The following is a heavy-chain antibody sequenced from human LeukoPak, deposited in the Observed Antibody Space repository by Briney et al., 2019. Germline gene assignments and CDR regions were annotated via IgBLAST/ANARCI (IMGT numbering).Heavy chain of an antibody. CDR3: ARVAGYSGYEPGYFED. V-gene: IGHV3-21*01. CDR2: ISMTSSYI. J-gene: IGHJ4*02. CDR1: GFTFHSHS. Sequence: GGSLRLSCAASGFTFHSHSMNWVRQAPGKGLEWVSSISMTSSYINYADSVKGRFTISRDNAKNSLYLHMNSLRAEDTAVYYCARVAGYSGYEPGYFEDWGQGTLVTVSS. D-gene: IGHD5-12*01.